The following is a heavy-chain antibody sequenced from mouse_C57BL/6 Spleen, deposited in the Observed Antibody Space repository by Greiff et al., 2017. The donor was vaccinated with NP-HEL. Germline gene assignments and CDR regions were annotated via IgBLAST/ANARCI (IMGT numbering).Heavy chain of an antibody. Sequence: QVQLQQSGAELVKPGASVKISCKASGYAFSSYWMNWVKQRPGKGLEWIGQIYPGDGDTNYNGKFKGKATLTADKSSSTAYMQLSSLTSEDSAVYFCARGRDGYYYAMDYWGQGTSVTVSS. CDR1: GYAFSSYW. CDR2: IYPGDGDT. CDR3: ARGRDGYYYAMDY. V-gene: IGHV1-80*01. J-gene: IGHJ4*01. D-gene: IGHD2-3*01.